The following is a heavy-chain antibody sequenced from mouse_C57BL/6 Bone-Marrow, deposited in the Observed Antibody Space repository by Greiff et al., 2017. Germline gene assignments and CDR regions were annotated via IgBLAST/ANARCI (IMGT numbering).Heavy chain of an antibody. D-gene: IGHD6-5*01. Sequence: VQLQQSGAELVRPGASVKLSCTASGFNIKDDYMHWVKQRPEQGLEWIGWIDPENGDTEYASKFQGKATITADTSSNTAYLQLSSLTSEDTAVYYCTTGSLYYKAMDFWGQGSTGNGSS. CDR1: GFNIKDDY. CDR3: TTGSLYYKAMDF. J-gene: IGHJ4*01. CDR2: IDPENGDT. V-gene: IGHV14-4*01.